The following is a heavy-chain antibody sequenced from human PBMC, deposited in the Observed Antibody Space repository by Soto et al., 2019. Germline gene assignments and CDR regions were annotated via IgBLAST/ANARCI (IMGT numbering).Heavy chain of an antibody. J-gene: IGHJ5*02. D-gene: IGHD3-10*01. CDR1: GGSISSYY. CDR3: ARLYYYGSGSYYNPPNWFDP. Sequence: QVQLQESGPGLVKPSETLSHTCTVSGGSISSYYWSWIRQPPGKGLEWIGYIYYSGSTNYNPSLKSRVTISVDTSKNQFSLKLSSVTAADTAVYYCARLYYYGSGSYYNPPNWFDPWGQGTLVTVSS. CDR2: IYYSGST. V-gene: IGHV4-59*01.